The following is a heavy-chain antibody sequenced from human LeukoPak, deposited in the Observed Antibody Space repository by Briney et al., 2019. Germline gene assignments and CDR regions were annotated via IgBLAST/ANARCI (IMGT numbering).Heavy chain of an antibody. Sequence: ASVKVSCKASGYTFSGYYMHWVRQAPGHGLEWMGIINPSGGSAIYAQKFRGRVTMTRDTSTSTVYMELSSLRSEDTAVYYCATVGYSQFFDYWGQGTLVTVSS. J-gene: IGHJ4*02. CDR1: GYTFSGYY. V-gene: IGHV1-46*01. CDR2: INPSGGSA. CDR3: ATVGYSQFFDY. D-gene: IGHD5-18*01.